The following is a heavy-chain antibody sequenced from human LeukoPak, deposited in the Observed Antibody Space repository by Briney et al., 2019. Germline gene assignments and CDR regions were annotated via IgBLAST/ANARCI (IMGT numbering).Heavy chain of an antibody. CDR2: ISSNGGST. Sequence: PGGSLRLSCSASGFTFSSYAMHWVRQAPGKGLEYVSAISSNGGSTYYAGSVKGRFTISRDNSKNTLYLQMSSLRAEDTAVYYCVKDRGATLSPSEYFQHWGQGTLVTVSS. D-gene: IGHD1-26*01. CDR1: GFTFSSYA. J-gene: IGHJ1*01. V-gene: IGHV3-64D*06. CDR3: VKDRGATLSPSEYFQH.